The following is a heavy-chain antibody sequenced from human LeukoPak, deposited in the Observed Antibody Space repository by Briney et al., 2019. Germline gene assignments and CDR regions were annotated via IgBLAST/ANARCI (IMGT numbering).Heavy chain of an antibody. CDR2: ISYDGSNK. CDR1: GFTFSSYG. Sequence: RSLRLSCAASGFTFSSYGMHWVRQAPGKGLEGVAVISYDGSNKYYADSVKGRFTISRDNSKNTLYLQMNSLRAEDTAVYYCAKDKGRSSTSCYTKDYFDYWGQGTLVTVSS. D-gene: IGHD2-2*02. J-gene: IGHJ4*02. CDR3: AKDKGRSSTSCYTKDYFDY. V-gene: IGHV3-30*18.